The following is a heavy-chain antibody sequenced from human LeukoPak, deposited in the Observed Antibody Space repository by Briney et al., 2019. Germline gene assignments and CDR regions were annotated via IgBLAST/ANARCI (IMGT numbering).Heavy chain of an antibody. D-gene: IGHD3-22*01. Sequence: GRSLRLSCAASGFTFSSYGMHWVRQAPGKGLEWVAVISYDGSYKYYVDSVKGRFTISRDNSKNTLYLQMNSLRAEDTAVYYCAREGEDSSGYYYYYNYGMDVWGQGTTVTVSS. J-gene: IGHJ6*02. CDR1: GFTFSSYG. V-gene: IGHV3-30*03. CDR3: AREGEDSSGYYYYYNYGMDV. CDR2: ISYDGSYK.